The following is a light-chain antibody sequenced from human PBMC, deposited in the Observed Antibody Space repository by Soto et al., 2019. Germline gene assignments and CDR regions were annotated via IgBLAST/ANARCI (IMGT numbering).Light chain of an antibody. J-gene: IGLJ2*01. Sequence: QSVLTQPASVSGSPGQSITISCIGTSSDVGSYNLVSWYQQDPGKAPKLLIYEVSERPSGVSNRFSGSKSSNTASLTNSGLQAEDEAEYYCCSYAGSSTHVVFGGGTKLTVL. V-gene: IGLV2-23*02. CDR2: EVS. CDR3: CSYAGSSTHVV. CDR1: SSDVGSYNL.